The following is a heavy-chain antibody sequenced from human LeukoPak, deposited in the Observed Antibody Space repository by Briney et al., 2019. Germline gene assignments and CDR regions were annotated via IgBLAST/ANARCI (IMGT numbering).Heavy chain of an antibody. J-gene: IGHJ6*03. CDR1: GFISNTDW. V-gene: IGHV3-7*01. CDR3: AIKRQFHNYDDSGYHMDV. D-gene: IGHD3-22*01. Sequence: PGGSLRLSCAASGFISNTDWMTWVRQAPGKALEWVANINHDGSQKYYVDSVEGRFTISRDKATNSLSLQMDGLSAEDTAVYYCAIKRQFHNYDDSGYHMDVWGKGTTVTVSS. CDR2: INHDGSQK.